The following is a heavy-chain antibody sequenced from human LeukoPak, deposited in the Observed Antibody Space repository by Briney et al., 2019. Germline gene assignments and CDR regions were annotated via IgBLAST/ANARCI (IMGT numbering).Heavy chain of an antibody. V-gene: IGHV2-5*01. D-gene: IGHD3-9*01. Sequence: SGPTLVKPTQTLTLTCTFSGFSLRTGGGGVGGIRQPPGKALEWLSLIYWNDDKRYSPSLKSRLTIAKDTSKNQVVLTMTNMDPVDAATYYCALTYYDILTGPKAFDYWGQGTLVTVSS. CDR3: ALTYYDILTGPKAFDY. CDR1: GFSLRTGGGG. J-gene: IGHJ4*02. CDR2: IYWNDDK.